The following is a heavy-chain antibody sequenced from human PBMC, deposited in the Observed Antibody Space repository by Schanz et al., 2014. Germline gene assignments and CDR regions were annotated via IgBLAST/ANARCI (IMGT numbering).Heavy chain of an antibody. CDR1: GYDFHIYA. CDR2: ISTFRNEDT. J-gene: IGHJ6*02. D-gene: IGHD3-9*01. Sequence: QILLVQPGPEVKKPGASVTVSCKASGYDFHIYAYSWVRQAPGQGPEFMGWISTFRNEDTNSAQRFQGRLTMTTDTSTSTAYMELRSLRSDDTAVYYCARVQDDILTGSEYYYGMDVWGQGTTXTVSS. CDR3: ARVQDDILTGSEYYYGMDV. V-gene: IGHV1-18*01.